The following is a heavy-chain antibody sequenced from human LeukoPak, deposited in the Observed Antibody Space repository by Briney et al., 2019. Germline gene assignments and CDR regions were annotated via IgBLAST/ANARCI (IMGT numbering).Heavy chain of an antibody. CDR2: ISSSGTTK. J-gene: IGHJ4*02. D-gene: IGHD3-3*01. CDR3: ARESITIFGVVID. CDR1: GFTLSSYS. V-gene: IGHV3-48*01. Sequence: GGSLRLSCAASGFTLSSYSMNWVRQAPGKGLQWVPYISSSGTTKTYADSVKGRFTISRDIAKKSLNLQMNSLRAEDTAVYYCARESITIFGVVIDWGQGTLVTVSS.